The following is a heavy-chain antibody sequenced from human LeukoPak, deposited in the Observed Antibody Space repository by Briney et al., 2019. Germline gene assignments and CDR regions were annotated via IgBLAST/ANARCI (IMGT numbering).Heavy chain of an antibody. V-gene: IGHV3-30*04. CDR1: GFTFSSYA. CDR3: ARDPGIVVVTAWFYGMDV. Sequence: GRSLRLSCAASGFTFSSYAMHWVRQAPGKGLEWVAVISYDGSNKYYADSVKGRFTISRDNSKNTLYLQMNSLRAEDTAVYYCARDPGIVVVTAWFYGMDVWGQGTTVTVSS. CDR2: ISYDGSNK. J-gene: IGHJ6*02. D-gene: IGHD2-21*02.